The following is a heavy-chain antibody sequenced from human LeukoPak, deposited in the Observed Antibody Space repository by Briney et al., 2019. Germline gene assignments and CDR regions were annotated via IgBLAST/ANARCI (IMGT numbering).Heavy chain of an antibody. CDR1: GFTFSSYA. D-gene: IGHD1-26*01. V-gene: IGHV3-30-3*01. CDR3: ARDGRYSGSYYADY. CDR2: ISYDGSNK. J-gene: IGHJ4*02. Sequence: GGSLRLSCAASGFTFSSYAMHWVRQAPGKGLEWVAVISYDGSNKYYADSVKGRFTISRDNSKNTLYLQMNSLRAEDTAVYYCARDGRYSGSYYADYWGQGTLVTVSS.